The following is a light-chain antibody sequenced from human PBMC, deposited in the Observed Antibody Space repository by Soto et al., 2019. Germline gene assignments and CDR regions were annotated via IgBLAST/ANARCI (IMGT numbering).Light chain of an antibody. Sequence: DIQMALSPSSLSASVGDRVTITCRASKSISSYLTWYQQKPGKAPTLLIYAASSLQSGVPSRFNSSGSGTDFTLTISSLQPEDFATYYCQQSYSAPRTFGGGTKVDIK. CDR3: QQSYSAPRT. J-gene: IGKJ4*01. CDR2: AAS. V-gene: IGKV1-39*01. CDR1: KSISSY.